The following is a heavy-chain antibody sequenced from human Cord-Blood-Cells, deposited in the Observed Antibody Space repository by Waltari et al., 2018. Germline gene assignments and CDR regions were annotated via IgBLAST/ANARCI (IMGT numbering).Heavy chain of an antibody. Sequence: QVQLQESGPGLVKPSETLSLPCAVSGYSISSGYYWGWIRQPPGKGLEWIGSIYHSGSTYYNPSLKSRVTISVDTSKNQFSLKLSSVTATDTAVYYCALAAAAYFDYWGQGTLVTVSS. J-gene: IGHJ4*02. CDR3: ALAAAAYFDY. CDR2: IYHSGST. V-gene: IGHV4-38-2*01. CDR1: GYSISSGYY. D-gene: IGHD6-13*01.